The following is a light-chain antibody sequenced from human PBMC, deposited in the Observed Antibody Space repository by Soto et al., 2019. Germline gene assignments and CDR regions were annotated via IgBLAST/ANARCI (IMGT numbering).Light chain of an antibody. CDR3: EYYAGSNTYV. V-gene: IGLV2-8*01. CDR2: EVV. Sequence: QSALTQPPSASGSPGQSVTISCTGTKNDIGVYDFVSWYQHHPGKAPRLINYEVVQRPSGVPDRFSGSKSGNSASLPVSGLHAADEADYFCEYYAGSNTYVFGSGTKVTVL. J-gene: IGLJ1*01. CDR1: KNDIGVYDF.